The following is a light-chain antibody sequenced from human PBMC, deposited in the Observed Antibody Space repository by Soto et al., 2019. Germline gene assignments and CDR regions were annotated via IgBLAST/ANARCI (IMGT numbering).Light chain of an antibody. CDR2: EVS. CDR3: SSYTSTNTYV. Sequence: QSALTQPAAVSGSPGQSITISCTGTSSDVGSYNYVSWYQHHPGKAPKLMIYEVSNRNSGVSNRFSGSKSANTASLTISGLQADDEAEYYCSSYTSTNTYVFGTGTKVTVL. V-gene: IGLV2-14*01. CDR1: SSDVGSYNY. J-gene: IGLJ1*01.